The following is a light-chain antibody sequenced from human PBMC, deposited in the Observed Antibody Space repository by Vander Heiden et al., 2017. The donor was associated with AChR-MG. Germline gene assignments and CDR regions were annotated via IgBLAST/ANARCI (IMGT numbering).Light chain of an antibody. Sequence: NFVMTQPHSVSESPGKTVTIPCTRSGGSSASNYVQWYQQRPGSAPTTVIFEDNHRPSGVPDRFSGSIDSSSNSASLISSGLKTEDEADYYCQSYDDTNHGVFGGGTKLTVL. CDR2: EDN. V-gene: IGLV6-57*03. CDR1: GGSSASNY. J-gene: IGLJ2*01. CDR3: QSYDDTNHGV.